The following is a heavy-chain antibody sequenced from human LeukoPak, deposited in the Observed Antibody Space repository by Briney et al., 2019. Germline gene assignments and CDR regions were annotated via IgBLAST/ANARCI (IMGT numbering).Heavy chain of an antibody. CDR1: GFTFSDYY. CDR2: ISSSGSII. V-gene: IGHV3-11*04. D-gene: IGHD2-2*01. Sequence: GGSLRLSCAASGFTFSDYYMSWIRQAPGKGLEWVSYISSSGSIIYYADSVKGRFTISRDNAKNSLYLQMNSLRAEDTAVYYCARDPSFFCSSTSCVDDWGQGTLVSVSS. CDR3: ARDPSFFCSSTSCVDD. J-gene: IGHJ4*02.